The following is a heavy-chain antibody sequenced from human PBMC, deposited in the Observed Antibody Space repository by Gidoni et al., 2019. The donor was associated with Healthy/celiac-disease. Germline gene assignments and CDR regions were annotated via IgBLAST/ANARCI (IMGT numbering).Heavy chain of an antibody. Sequence: DVQLVQSGADANKPGESLMISCKGSGYSFTSYCIGGVRQMSGNGLEGVGIISPGDSDTRYSPSFQGEVTITADKSISTAYLQWSSLKAADTAMYYCARLHYYDSSGYFPDYWGQGTLVTVSS. CDR1: GYSFTSYC. CDR2: ISPGDSDT. J-gene: IGHJ4*02. CDR3: ARLHYYDSSGYFPDY. D-gene: IGHD3-22*01. V-gene: IGHV5-51*01.